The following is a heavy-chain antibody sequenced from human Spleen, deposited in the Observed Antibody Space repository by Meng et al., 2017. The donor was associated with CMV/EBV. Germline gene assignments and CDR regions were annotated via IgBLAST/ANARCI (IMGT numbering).Heavy chain of an antibody. D-gene: IGHD1-20*01. CDR1: GFTFTNAG. CDR2: IKSKTDGGTR. Sequence: SGFTFTNAGMSWVRQAPGKGLEWVGRIKSKTDGGTRHYAAPVKDRFTISRDDSKNMLYLQMNSLRAEDTAVYYCARGTLWGITGTFDYWGQGTLVTVSS. CDR3: ARGTLWGITGTFDY. J-gene: IGHJ4*02. V-gene: IGHV3-15*01.